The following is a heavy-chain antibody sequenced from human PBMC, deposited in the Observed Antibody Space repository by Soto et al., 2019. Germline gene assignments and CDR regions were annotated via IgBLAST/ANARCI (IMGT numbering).Heavy chain of an antibody. CDR2: LNPNTGNS. CDR3: AGRPKTNGWNVFGAEKYFFVF. Sequence: QVQLVQSGAEVRKPGASVKVSCEASGYTFTSYDIYWVRQATGQGLEWMGWLNPNTGNSGYAQKFQGRITVTSDTSKNTAHRGLRGLSFEARAVYYCAGRPKTNGWNVFGAEKYFFVFWGRGPLVTVSS. V-gene: IGHV1-8*01. CDR1: GYTFTSYD. D-gene: IGHD1-1*01. J-gene: IGHJ4*02.